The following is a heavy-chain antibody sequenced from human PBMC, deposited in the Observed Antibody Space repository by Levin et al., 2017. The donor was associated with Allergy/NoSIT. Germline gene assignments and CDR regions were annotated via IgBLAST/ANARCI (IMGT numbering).Heavy chain of an antibody. D-gene: IGHD5-24*01. CDR3: ARAWVQSDDWFLDL. V-gene: IGHV1-18*01. Sequence: ASVKVSCKASGYTFSSYGISWVRQAPGQGLEWMGWISAYNNNTTYAQKFQGRVTMTTDTSTSTAYMELRSLRSDDTAIYYCARAWVQSDDWFLDLWGRGTLVTVSS. CDR2: ISAYNNNT. J-gene: IGHJ2*01. CDR1: GYTFSSYG.